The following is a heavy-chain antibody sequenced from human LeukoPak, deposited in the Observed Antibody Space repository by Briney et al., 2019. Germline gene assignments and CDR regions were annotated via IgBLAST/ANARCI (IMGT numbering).Heavy chain of an antibody. J-gene: IGHJ4*02. V-gene: IGHV4-39*01. Sequence: SETLSLTCTVSGGSISSSSYYWGWIRQPPGKGLEWIGSIYYSGSTYYNPSLKSRVTISVDTSKNQFSLKLSSVTAADTAVYYCASEVAPVGYWGQGTLVTVSS. D-gene: IGHD4-23*01. CDR2: IYYSGST. CDR3: ASEVAPVGY. CDR1: GGSISSSSYY.